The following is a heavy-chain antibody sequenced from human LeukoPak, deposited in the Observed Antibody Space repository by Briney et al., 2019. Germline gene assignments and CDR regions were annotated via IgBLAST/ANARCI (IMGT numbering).Heavy chain of an antibody. CDR2: ISWNSGSI. Sequence: PGRSLRLSCAASGFRFDDNAMHWVRQAPGKDLEWVSGISWNSGSIGYADSVKGRFTISRDNAKNSLYLQMNSLRAEDTALYYCAKDRRLRGSYRYSYFDYWGQGTLVTVSS. CDR1: GFRFDDNA. V-gene: IGHV3-9*01. J-gene: IGHJ4*02. CDR3: AKDRRLRGSYRYSYFDY. D-gene: IGHD3-16*02.